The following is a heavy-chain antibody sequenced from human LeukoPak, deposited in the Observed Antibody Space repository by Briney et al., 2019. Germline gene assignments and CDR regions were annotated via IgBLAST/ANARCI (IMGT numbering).Heavy chain of an antibody. CDR1: GYTFTSYY. CDR2: ISPSGSST. V-gene: IGHV1-46*01. Sequence: GASVKVSCKASGYTFTSYYMHWVRQTPGQGLEWMGIISPSGSSTSHAQKFQGRVTMTTDTSTSTAYMELRSLRSDDTAVYYCARAEYCSGGSCYSDYWGQGTLVTVSS. CDR3: ARAEYCSGGSCYSDY. D-gene: IGHD2-15*01. J-gene: IGHJ4*02.